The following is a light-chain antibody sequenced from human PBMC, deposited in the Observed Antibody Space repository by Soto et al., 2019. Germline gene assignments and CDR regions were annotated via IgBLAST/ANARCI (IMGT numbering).Light chain of an antibody. CDR3: QQYGGSPRT. J-gene: IGKJ1*01. CDR2: DAS. Sequence: EIVLTQSPGTLSLSPGERATISCRASQSISNNYLAWYQQTPGQAPRLLIYDASNRAAGIPDRFSGSGSGTDFTLTISRLEPEDFGVYHCQQYGGSPRTFGQGTKVDIK. V-gene: IGKV3-20*01. CDR1: QSISNNY.